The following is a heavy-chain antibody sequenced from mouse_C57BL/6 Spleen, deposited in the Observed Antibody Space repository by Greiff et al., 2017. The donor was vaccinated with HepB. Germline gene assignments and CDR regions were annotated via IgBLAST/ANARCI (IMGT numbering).Heavy chain of an antibody. V-gene: IGHV1-55*01. CDR1: GYTFTSYW. CDR2: IYPGSGST. Sequence: VKLMESGAELVKPGASVKMSCKASGYTFTSYWITWVKQRPGQGLEWIGDIYPGSGSTNYNEKFKSKATLTVDTSSSTAYMQLSSLTSEDSAVYYCATGTVVAGDFDYWGQGTTLTVSS. J-gene: IGHJ2*01. CDR3: ATGTVVAGDFDY. D-gene: IGHD1-1*01.